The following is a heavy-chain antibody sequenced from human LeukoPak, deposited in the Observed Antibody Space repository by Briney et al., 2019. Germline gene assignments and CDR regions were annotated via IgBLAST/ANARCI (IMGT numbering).Heavy chain of an antibody. V-gene: IGHV5-51*01. J-gene: IGHJ5*02. D-gene: IGHD6-13*01. CDR2: IFPGDSDT. CDR1: GYIFSSYW. Sequence: GGSLKISCKGSGYIFSSYWIGWLRQMPGKGLEWMGIIFPGDSDTRYSPSFQGQVTISADKSITTAYLQLSSLKASDTAMYYCARQDGLAAAMFDPWGQGTLVTVPS. CDR3: ARQDGLAAAMFDP.